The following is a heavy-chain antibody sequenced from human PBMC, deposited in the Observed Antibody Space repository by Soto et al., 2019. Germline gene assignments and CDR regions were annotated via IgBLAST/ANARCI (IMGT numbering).Heavy chain of an antibody. CDR3: ARDTESKRDID. V-gene: IGHV1-18*01. Sequence: GPEVKRPGASVTVSCKTSGYTFSTSGISWVRQAPGQGLEWVGWLRPDNGNRKSAQRIQGRVTLTTDTSASTAYMELRSLTSDDTDMYYCARDTESKRDIDWGQGTLVSGSS. CDR1: GYTFSTSG. D-gene: IGHD3-9*01. J-gene: IGHJ1*01. CDR2: LRPDNGNR.